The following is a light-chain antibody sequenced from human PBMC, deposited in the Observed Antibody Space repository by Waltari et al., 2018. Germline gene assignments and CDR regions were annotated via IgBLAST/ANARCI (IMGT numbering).Light chain of an antibody. J-gene: IGLJ3*02. CDR3: CSYVGSNMYWV. Sequence: QSALTQPRPVSGSPGPPLTISCTGTSSYGGGYNYVSLNQHNPHKAPKLILYDFNKRPSGVPDRFSGSKSGNTASLTISGLQAEDEADYYCCSYVGSNMYWVFGGGTKLTVL. CDR1: SSYGGGYNY. CDR2: DFN. V-gene: IGLV2-11*01.